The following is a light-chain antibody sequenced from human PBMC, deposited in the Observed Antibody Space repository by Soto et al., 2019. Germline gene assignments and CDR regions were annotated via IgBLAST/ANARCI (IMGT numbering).Light chain of an antibody. CDR3: QSYDSSLSASV. CDR1: SSDIGAGYD. CDR2: ANN. V-gene: IGLV1-40*01. J-gene: IGLJ1*01. Sequence: QSVLTQPPSVSGAPGQGVTISCTGGSSDIGAGYDVHWYQQLPGTAPKVLIYANNNRPSGVPDRFSGSRSDTSASLAITGLQAEDEADYYCQSYDSSLSASVFGTGTKVTVL.